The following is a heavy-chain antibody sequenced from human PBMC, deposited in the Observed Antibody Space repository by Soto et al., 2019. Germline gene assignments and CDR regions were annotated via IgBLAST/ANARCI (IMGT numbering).Heavy chain of an antibody. CDR2: ISSSSSYI. CDR1: GFTFSSYS. D-gene: IGHD1-1*01. CDR3: ARDLLRDNWNDVGWFDP. J-gene: IGHJ5*02. V-gene: IGHV3-21*01. Sequence: PGGSLRLSCAASGFTFSSYSMNWVRQAPGKGLEWVSSISSSSSYIYYADSVKGRFTISRDNAKNSLYLQMNSLRAEDTAVYYCARDLLRDNWNDVGWFDPWGQGTLVTVSS.